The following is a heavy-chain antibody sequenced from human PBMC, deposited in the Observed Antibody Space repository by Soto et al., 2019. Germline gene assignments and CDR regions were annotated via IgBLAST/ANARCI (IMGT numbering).Heavy chain of an antibody. Sequence: QLQLQESGSGLVNPSQTLSLTCTVSGASITSGSYSWSWIRQSPWKGLEWIGTIHVTGYTAFSPSLKRRVTLSVDTSKYQFSLNVNSVTAADTAVYFCARGGALRPNGHVRIAFWCQGTLVTVSS. J-gene: IGHJ4*02. CDR3: ARGGALRPNGHVRIAF. D-gene: IGHD1-26*01. CDR1: GASITSGSYS. CDR2: IHVTGYT. V-gene: IGHV4-30-2*06.